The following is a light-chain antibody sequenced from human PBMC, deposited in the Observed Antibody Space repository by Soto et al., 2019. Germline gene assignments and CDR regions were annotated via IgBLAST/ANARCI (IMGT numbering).Light chain of an antibody. Sequence: IQLTQSPSSLSASVGDRVTITCRASQGISSYLAWYQQKPGKAPNLLIHTASTLQSGVPSRFSGSGSGTEFTLTISSLQPEDFATYYCQQRNSHPITFGQGTRLEIK. CDR3: QQRNSHPIT. V-gene: IGKV1-9*01. J-gene: IGKJ5*01. CDR2: TAS. CDR1: QGISSY.